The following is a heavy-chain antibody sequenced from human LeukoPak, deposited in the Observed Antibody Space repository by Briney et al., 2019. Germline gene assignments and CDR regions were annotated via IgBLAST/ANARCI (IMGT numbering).Heavy chain of an antibody. CDR2: IYYSGST. V-gene: IGHV4-39*02. D-gene: IGHD2-2*01. CDR1: GGSIRNSHYL. CDR3: ATEDVVIPTATQRPLDY. Sequence: SETLSLTCTVSGGSIRNSHYLWGWVRQPPGKGLEWIGSIYYSGSTYYNPSLKSRVTISMDMSENHFSLNLSSVTAADTAFYYCATEDVVIPTATQRPLDYWGQGILVTVSS. J-gene: IGHJ4*02.